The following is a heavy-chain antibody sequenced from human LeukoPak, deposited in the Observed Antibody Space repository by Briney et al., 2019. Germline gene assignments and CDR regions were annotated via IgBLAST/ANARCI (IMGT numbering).Heavy chain of an antibody. V-gene: IGHV4-4*02. CDR3: ARDVWVRGVIISDY. CDR1: GGSISSTNW. CDR2: VDRSGYT. Sequence: SETLSLTCAVSGGSISSTNWWTWVRQPPGKGLEWIGEVDRSGYTNYNPSLKSRVTISVDKSKNHFSLKLSSVTAADTAIYYCARDVWVRGVIISDYWGQGTLVTVSS. J-gene: IGHJ4*02. D-gene: IGHD3-10*01.